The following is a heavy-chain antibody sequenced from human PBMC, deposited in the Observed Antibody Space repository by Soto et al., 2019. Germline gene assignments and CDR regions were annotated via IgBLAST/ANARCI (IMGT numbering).Heavy chain of an antibody. J-gene: IGHJ5*02. CDR1: GYTFSNYG. V-gene: IGHV1-18*01. Sequence: QVQLVQSGGEVKRPGASVKVSCKTSGYTFSNYGITWVRQAPGQPLEWLGWISLYSDGTNYAQKFQGRVSMTTDTSTTTAYMELRSLRSDDTAGYYCARVVPGAEAWFGTWGQGTLVTVSS. D-gene: IGHD2-2*01. CDR2: ISLYSDGT. CDR3: ARVVPGAEAWFGT.